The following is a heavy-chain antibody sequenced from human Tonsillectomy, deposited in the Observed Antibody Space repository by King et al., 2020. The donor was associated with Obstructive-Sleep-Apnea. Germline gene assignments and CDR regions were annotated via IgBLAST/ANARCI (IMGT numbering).Heavy chain of an antibody. CDR2: ISGSGGRT. CDR3: AKDSMDYDTLTGPVDY. V-gene: IGHV3-23*04. D-gene: IGHD3-9*01. Sequence: VQLVESGGGLVQPGGSLRLSCAGSGFTFRTYAMSWVRQAPGKGLEWVSGISGSGGRTYYAGSVKGRFTISRDNSKNKLCLQMNSLRDEDTGVYYCAKDSMDYDTLTGPVDYWGQGTLVTVSS. J-gene: IGHJ4*02. CDR1: GFTFRTYA.